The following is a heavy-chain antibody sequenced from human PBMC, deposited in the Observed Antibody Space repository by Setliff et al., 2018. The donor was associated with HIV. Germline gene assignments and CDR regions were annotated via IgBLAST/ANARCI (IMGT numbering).Heavy chain of an antibody. Sequence: SETLSLTCTVSGDSITNDDYYWGWIRQPPGKGLEWIAIIHYNGRTYYDPSLKSRVTIFVDTSKTQFYLKLRSVTASDTAVYYCARYTSKLDWFDPWGQGTLFTVSS. D-gene: IGHD2-2*02. CDR3: ARYTSKLDWFDP. V-gene: IGHV4-39*01. CDR2: IHYNGRT. CDR1: GDSITNDDYY. J-gene: IGHJ5*02.